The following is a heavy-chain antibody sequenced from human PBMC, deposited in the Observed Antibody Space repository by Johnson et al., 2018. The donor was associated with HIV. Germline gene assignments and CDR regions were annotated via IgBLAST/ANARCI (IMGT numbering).Heavy chain of an antibody. Sequence: HVQLVESGGGVVQPGRSLRLSCAASGFTFSSYGMHWVRQAPGNGLECVAVISYDGSNKYYADSVQGRFTISRDNSKNTLYLQMHSLRLEDTAVYYCAKVRWLRLDNEAFDIWGQGTLVTVSS. CDR3: AKVRWLRLDNEAFDI. CDR1: GFTFSSYG. CDR2: ISYDGSNK. J-gene: IGHJ3*02. D-gene: IGHD5-12*01. V-gene: IGHV3-30*18.